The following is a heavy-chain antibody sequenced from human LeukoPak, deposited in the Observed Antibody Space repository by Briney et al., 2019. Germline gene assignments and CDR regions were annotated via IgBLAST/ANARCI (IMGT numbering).Heavy chain of an antibody. V-gene: IGHV3-23*01. CDR2: ISASGGST. CDR3: AKVPDDSPRGYWYFDL. Sequence: GGSLRLSCAASGFTFSSYAMSWVRRAPGKGLEWVSTISASGGSTYFAESVKGRFAISRDNSKDSLYVQMTSLRAEDTAVYYCAKVPDDSPRGYWYFDLWGRGTLVTVSS. CDR1: GFTFSSYA. D-gene: IGHD3-16*01. J-gene: IGHJ2*01.